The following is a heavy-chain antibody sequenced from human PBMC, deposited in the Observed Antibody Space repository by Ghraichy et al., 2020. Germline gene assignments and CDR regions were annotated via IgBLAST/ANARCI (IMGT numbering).Heavy chain of an antibody. Sequence: SETLSLTCAVYGGSFSGYYWSWIRQPPGKGLEWIGEINHSGSTNYNPSLKSRVTISVDTSKNQFSLKLSSVTAADTAVYYCARGSSRYSRHWGQGALVTVSS. CDR3: ARGSSRYSRH. CDR1: GGSFSGYY. CDR2: INHSGST. D-gene: IGHD6-13*01. J-gene: IGHJ4*02. V-gene: IGHV4-34*01.